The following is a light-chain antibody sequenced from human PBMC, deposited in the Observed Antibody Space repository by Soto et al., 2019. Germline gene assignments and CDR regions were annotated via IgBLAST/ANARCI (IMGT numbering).Light chain of an antibody. V-gene: IGLV2-14*01. CDR3: SSYSSSSTLYV. J-gene: IGLJ1*01. CDR1: SSDVGAYNY. Sequence: QSALTQPASVSGSPGQSITISCTGTSSDVGAYNYVSWYQQHPGKGPKLIIYEVSNRPSGVSNRFSGSKSGITASLTISGLRAEDEADYSCSSYSSSSTLYVFGTGTKLTVL. CDR2: EVS.